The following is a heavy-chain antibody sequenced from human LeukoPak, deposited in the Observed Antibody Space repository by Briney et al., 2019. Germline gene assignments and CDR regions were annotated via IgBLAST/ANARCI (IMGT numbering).Heavy chain of an antibody. CDR1: GGSISSGSYY. CDR2: IYASGKT. Sequence: SQTLSLTCTVSGGSISSGSYYWSWIRQPAGKGLEWIGRIYASGKTDYNPYTPSLKSRVAMSLDTSKNQVSLYLTSVTAADTAMYFCARSFSEKFYFESWGQGTLVTVSS. J-gene: IGHJ4*02. D-gene: IGHD1-26*01. CDR3: ARSFSEKFYFES. V-gene: IGHV4-61*02.